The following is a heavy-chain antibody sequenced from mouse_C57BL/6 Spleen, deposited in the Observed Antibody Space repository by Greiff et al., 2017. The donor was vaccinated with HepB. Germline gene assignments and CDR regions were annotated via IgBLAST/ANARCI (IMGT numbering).Heavy chain of an antibody. V-gene: IGHV5-6*02. Sequence: DVKLVESGGDLVKPGGSLKLSCAASGFTFSSYGMSWVRQTPDKRLEWVATISSGGSYTYYPDSVKGRFTISRDNAKNTLYLQMSSLKSEDTAMYYCAGTAQANAMDYWGQGTSVTVSS. CDR1: GFTFSSYG. CDR3: AGTAQANAMDY. D-gene: IGHD3-2*02. J-gene: IGHJ4*01. CDR2: ISSGGSYT.